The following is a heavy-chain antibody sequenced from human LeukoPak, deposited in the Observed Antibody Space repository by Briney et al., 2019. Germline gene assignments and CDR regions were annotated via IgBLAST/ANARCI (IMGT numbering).Heavy chain of an antibody. Sequence: GRSLTLSCAASGFTFSSYGMHWVRQAPGKGLEWVAVMWYDGSNKYYADSVKGRFTISRDNSKNTLYLQMNSLRAEDTAVYYCARSSGWYAPIDYWGQGTLVTVSS. D-gene: IGHD6-19*01. CDR1: GFTFSSYG. J-gene: IGHJ4*02. CDR2: MWYDGSNK. V-gene: IGHV3-33*01. CDR3: ARSSGWYAPIDY.